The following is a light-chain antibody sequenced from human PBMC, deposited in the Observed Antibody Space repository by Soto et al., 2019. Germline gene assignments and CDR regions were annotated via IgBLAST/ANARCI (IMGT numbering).Light chain of an antibody. CDR3: SSYTTSTTWV. CDR2: EVC. CDR1: SRDVGGYNH. J-gene: IGLJ3*02. V-gene: IGLV2-14*01. Sequence: QSALTQPASVSGSPGQSITISCTGTSRDVGGYNHVSWYQQQPGKAPKLMIYEVCNRPSGISNRFSGSKSGNTASLTISGLQAEDEADYYCSSYTTSTTWVFGVGTKLTVL.